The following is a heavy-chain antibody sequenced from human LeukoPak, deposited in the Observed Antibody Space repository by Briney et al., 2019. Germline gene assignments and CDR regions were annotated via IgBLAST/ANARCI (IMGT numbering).Heavy chain of an antibody. CDR3: ANSNYPYSNGLYFDY. CDR1: GFTFRSYA. CDR2: ISGGGDST. J-gene: IGHJ4*02. V-gene: IGHV3-23*01. Sequence: GGSLRLSCAASGFTFRSYAMSWVRQAPGKGLEWVSAISGGGDSTHYADSVKGRFTISRDSSKNTLYLQMNSLRAEDPAVYYCANSNYPYSNGLYFDYLGQGTPVTVSS. D-gene: IGHD6-19*01.